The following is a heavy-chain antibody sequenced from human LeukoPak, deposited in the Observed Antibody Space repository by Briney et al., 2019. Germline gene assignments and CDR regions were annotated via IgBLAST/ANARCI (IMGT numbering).Heavy chain of an antibody. V-gene: IGHV4-34*01. J-gene: IGHJ5*02. Sequence: SETLSLTCAVYGGSFSGYYWSWIRQPPGKGLEGIGELNHCGTTNYDPALKSRITILVDTSKNQFSLKLSSVAAADTAVDYCARGYTAWFDPWGQGTLVTVSS. D-gene: IGHD4-11*01. CDR3: ARGYTAWFDP. CDR1: GGSFSGYY. CDR2: LNHCGTT.